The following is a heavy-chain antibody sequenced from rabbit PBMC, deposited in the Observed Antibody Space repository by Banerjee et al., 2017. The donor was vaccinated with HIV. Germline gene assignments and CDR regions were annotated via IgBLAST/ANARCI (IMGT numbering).Heavy chain of an antibody. Sequence: QSLEESGGDLVKPGASLTLTCTASGFSFSSSDYMCWVRQAPGKGLEWISCIAGSSSGFTYSATWASGRFTISKTSSTTVTLQVTSLTAADTATYFCARDLTDVIGWNFGWWGPGTLVTVS. J-gene: IGHJ6*01. CDR2: IAGSSSGFT. D-gene: IGHD4-1*01. CDR1: GFSFSSSDY. CDR3: ARDLTDVIGWNFGW. V-gene: IGHV1S40*01.